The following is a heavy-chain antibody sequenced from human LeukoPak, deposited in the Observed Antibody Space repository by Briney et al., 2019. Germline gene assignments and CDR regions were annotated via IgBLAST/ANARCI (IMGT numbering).Heavy chain of an antibody. D-gene: IGHD6-13*01. CDR2: INPNSGGT. J-gene: IGHJ6*02. CDR1: GYTFIGYY. V-gene: IGHV1-2*02. CDR3: ARGIAAAGNHYYYYGMDV. Sequence: GASVKVSCKASGYTFIGYYMHWVRQAPGQGLEWMGWINPNSGGTNYAQKFQGRVTVTRDTSISTAYMELSRLRSDDTAVYYCARGIAAAGNHYYYYGMDVWGQGTTVTVSS.